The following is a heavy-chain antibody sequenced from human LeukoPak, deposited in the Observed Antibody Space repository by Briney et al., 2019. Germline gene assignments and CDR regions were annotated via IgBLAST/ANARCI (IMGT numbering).Heavy chain of an antibody. J-gene: IGHJ4*02. D-gene: IGHD3-22*01. Sequence: SETLSLTCAVYGGSFSGYSWNWIRQPPVKGLEWIGEINHSGGTNYNPSLKSRVTISVDTSKKQFSLKLSSVTAADTAVYYCEGGSGYYPLDYWGQGTLVTVSS. CDR2: INHSGGT. CDR3: EGGSGYYPLDY. V-gene: IGHV4-34*01. CDR1: GGSFSGYS.